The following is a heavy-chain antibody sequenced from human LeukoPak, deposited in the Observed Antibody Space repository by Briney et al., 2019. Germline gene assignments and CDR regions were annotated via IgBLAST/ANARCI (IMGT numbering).Heavy chain of an antibody. Sequence: PSETLSLPCTVSGGSISSYYWSWIRQPPGKGLEWIGYIYYSGSTNYNPSLKSRVTISVDTSKNQFSLKLSSVTAADTAVYYCARDSPVYALDYWGQGTLVTVSS. CDR1: GGSISSYY. J-gene: IGHJ4*02. CDR2: IYYSGST. CDR3: ARDSPVYALDY. D-gene: IGHD2-8*01. V-gene: IGHV4-59*01.